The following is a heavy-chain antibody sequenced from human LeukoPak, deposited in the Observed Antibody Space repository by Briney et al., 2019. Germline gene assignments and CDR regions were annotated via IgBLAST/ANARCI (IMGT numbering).Heavy chain of an antibody. CDR1: GGSFSGYY. CDR3: ARDVRMGATTSHDAFNI. D-gene: IGHD1-26*01. CDR2: INHSGST. J-gene: IGHJ3*02. Sequence: RSSETLSLTCAVYGGSFSGYYRSWIRQPPGKGLEWIGEINHSGSTNYNPSLKSRVTISVDTSNNQFSLKLSSVTAADTAVYYCARDVRMGATTSHDAFNIWGQGTMVTVSS. V-gene: IGHV4-34*01.